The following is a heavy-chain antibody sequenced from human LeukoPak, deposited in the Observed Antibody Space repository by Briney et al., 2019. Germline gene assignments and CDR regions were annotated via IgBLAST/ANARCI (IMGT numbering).Heavy chain of an antibody. D-gene: IGHD2-2*01. CDR2: IYSGGST. J-gene: IGHJ6*04. V-gene: IGHV3-53*01. Sequence: PGGSLRLSCAASGFTFSSNYMSWVRQAPGKGLEWVSVIYSGGSTYYADSVKGRFTISRDNSKNTLYLQMNSLRAEDTAVYYCARDRGEYEWDVWGKGTTVTISS. CDR1: GFTFSSNY. CDR3: ARDRGEYEWDV.